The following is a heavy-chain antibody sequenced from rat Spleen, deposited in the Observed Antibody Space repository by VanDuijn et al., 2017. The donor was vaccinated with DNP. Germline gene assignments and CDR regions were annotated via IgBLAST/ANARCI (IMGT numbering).Heavy chain of an antibody. Sequence: EVQLVESGGGLVQPGRSLKLSCVVSGLTFSDYSMAWGRQAPKRGLEWVANIVYDGSGAYYGDSVKGRFTISRDNAKSTLYLQMNSLRSEDMATYYCVRWYNSGYYFDYWGQGVMVTVSS. V-gene: IGHV5-22*01. CDR1: GLTFSDYS. CDR2: IVYDGSGA. J-gene: IGHJ2*01. D-gene: IGHD4-3*01. CDR3: VRWYNSGYYFDY.